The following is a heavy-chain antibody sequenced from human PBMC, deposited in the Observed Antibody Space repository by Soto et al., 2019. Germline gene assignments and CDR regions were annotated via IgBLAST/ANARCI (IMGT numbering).Heavy chain of an antibody. J-gene: IGHJ5*02. Sequence: ASVKVSCKASGYSFTAYYIHWVRQAPGQGLEWMGRINPNSGSTNYAQKFQGRVTMTRDTSINTAYMELTRLRSDDTAVYYCASDPAAAGTPWFDPWGQGTLVTVSS. CDR2: INPNSGST. V-gene: IGHV1-2*02. D-gene: IGHD6-13*01. CDR1: GYSFTAYY. CDR3: ASDPAAAGTPWFDP.